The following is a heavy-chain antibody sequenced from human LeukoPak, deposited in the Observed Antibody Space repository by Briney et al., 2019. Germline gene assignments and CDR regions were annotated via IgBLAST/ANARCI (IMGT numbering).Heavy chain of an antibody. CDR2: IYYSGST. V-gene: IGHV4-31*03. Sequence: SQTLSLTCTVSGGSISSDGYYWSWIRQHPGKGLEWIGYIYYSGSTYYNPSLKCRVTISVDTSKNQFSLKLSSVTAADTAVYYCARDVAAGTDYWGQGTLVTVSS. J-gene: IGHJ4*02. CDR3: ARDVAAGTDY. D-gene: IGHD6-13*01. CDR1: GGSISSDGYY.